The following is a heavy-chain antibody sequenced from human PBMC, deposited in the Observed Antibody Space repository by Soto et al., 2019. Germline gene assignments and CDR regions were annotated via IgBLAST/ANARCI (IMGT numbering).Heavy chain of an antibody. D-gene: IGHD1-1*01. CDR3: PREGNWNPNWFDP. V-gene: IGHV3-7*05. Sequence: EVQLVESGGGLVQPGGSLRLSCAASGFTFSSYWMSWVRQAPGKGLEWVANIKQDGSEKYYVDSVKGRFTISRDNAKNSLYLQMNSLRAEDAAVYYCPREGNWNPNWFDPWGQGTLVTVSS. CDR2: IKQDGSEK. J-gene: IGHJ5*02. CDR1: GFTFSSYW.